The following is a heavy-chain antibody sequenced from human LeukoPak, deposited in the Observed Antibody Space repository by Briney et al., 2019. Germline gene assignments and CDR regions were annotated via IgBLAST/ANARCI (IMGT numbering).Heavy chain of an antibody. D-gene: IGHD3-10*01. CDR2: IYYSGPT. Sequence: KPSETLSLTCAVYSGSFSDYYWSWIRQPPGKGLEWIGSIYYSGPTYYNPSLRSRVTISVDTSKNQFSLKLSSVTAADTAVYYCARGSRGYYGSGRQNWFDPWGQGTLVTVSS. CDR3: ARGSRGYYGSGRQNWFDP. CDR1: SGSFSDYY. V-gene: IGHV4-34*01. J-gene: IGHJ5*02.